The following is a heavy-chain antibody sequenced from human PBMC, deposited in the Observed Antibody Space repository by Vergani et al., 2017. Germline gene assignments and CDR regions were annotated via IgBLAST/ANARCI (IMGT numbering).Heavy chain of an antibody. Sequence: EVQLVQSGAEVKKPGATMKISCKVSGYTFTDHYMHWVKQAPGKGLEWMGLVDPEDGETIYAEKFKGRVTIAADTSTDTAHLELSSLISEDTAGYYCATPQTVTTGGMEVWGQGTTVIVSS. V-gene: IGHV1-69-2*01. J-gene: IGHJ6*02. CDR1: GYTFTDHY. CDR3: ATPQTVTTGGMEV. CDR2: VDPEDGET. D-gene: IGHD4-17*01.